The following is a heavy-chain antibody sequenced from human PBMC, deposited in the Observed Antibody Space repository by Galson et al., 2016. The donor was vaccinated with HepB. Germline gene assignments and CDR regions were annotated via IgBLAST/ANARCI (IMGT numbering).Heavy chain of an antibody. CDR1: GDSVSSASAA. CDR3: ARVYDSGSYLDY. J-gene: IGHJ4*02. V-gene: IGHV6-1*01. CDR2: TYYRSKWYT. D-gene: IGHD3-10*01. Sequence: CAISGDSVSSASAAWNWIRQSPSRGLEWLGRTYYRSKWYTDYAVSVRSRIIINSETSKNQFSLQLKSVTPEDTAVYYCARVYDSGSYLDYWGQGTLVTVSS.